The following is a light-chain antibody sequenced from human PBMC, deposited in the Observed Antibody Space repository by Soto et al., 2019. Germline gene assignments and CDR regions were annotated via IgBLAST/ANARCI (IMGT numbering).Light chain of an antibody. J-gene: IGLJ1*01. V-gene: IGLV2-14*01. CDR3: SSYTSSSSHYV. CDR2: EVS. CDR1: SSDVGGYKY. Sequence: QSVLTQPASVSESPGRSITIYCTGTSSDVGGYKYVSWYRQHPGKAPKLMIYEVSTRPSGVSNRFSGSKSGNTASLTISGLQAEDEADYYCSSYTSSSSHYVFGTGTKVTVL.